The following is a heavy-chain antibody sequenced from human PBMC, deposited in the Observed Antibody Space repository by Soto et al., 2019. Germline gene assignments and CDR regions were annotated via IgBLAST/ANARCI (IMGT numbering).Heavy chain of an antibody. CDR2: INSDGSST. CDR1: GFTFSTFW. CDR3: ARVFEY. Sequence: EVQLVESGGGLVQPGGSLRLSCEASGFTFSTFWMHWVRQAPGKGLVWVSRINSDGSSTNYADSVKGRVTISRDNAKNTLYLQLNSLSPEDTAVYYCARVFEYWGQGTLVTVSS. V-gene: IGHV3-74*01. J-gene: IGHJ4*02.